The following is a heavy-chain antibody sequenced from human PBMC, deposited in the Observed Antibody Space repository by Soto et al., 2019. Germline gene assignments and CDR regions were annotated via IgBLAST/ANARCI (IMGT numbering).Heavy chain of an antibody. CDR1: CGSISSGGYY. Sequence: PSETLSLTCTVSCGSISSGGYYWSWIRQHPGKGLEWIGYIYYSGSTYYNPSLKSRVTISVDTSKNQFSLKLSSVTAADTAVYYCARDRGLQGWFDPWGQGTLVTVSS. J-gene: IGHJ5*02. V-gene: IGHV4-31*03. CDR3: ARDRGLQGWFDP. D-gene: IGHD4-17*01. CDR2: IYYSGST.